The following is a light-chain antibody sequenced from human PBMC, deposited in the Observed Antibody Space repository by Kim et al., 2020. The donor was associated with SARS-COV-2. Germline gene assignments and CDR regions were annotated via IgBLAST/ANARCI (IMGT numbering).Light chain of an antibody. CDR3: SSYTDRNTLV. CDR2: EVD. J-gene: IGLJ1*01. Sequence: GQSVTISCTGSSSDIGGYNYVSWYQQHPGKAPRLIIYEVDKRPSGVPSRFYGSKSGNTASLTVSGLQPEDEADYYCSSYTDRNTLVFGTGTKVTVL. CDR1: SSDIGGYNY. V-gene: IGLV2-8*01.